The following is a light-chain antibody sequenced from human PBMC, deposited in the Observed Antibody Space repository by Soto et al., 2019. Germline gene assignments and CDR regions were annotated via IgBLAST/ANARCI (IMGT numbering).Light chain of an antibody. CDR2: LEGSGSY. V-gene: IGLV4-60*02. J-gene: IGLJ3*02. Sequence: QSVLTQSSSASASLGSSVKLTCTLSSGHSSYIIAWHQQQPGKAPRYLMKLEGSGSYNKGSGVPDRFSGSSSGADRYLAISNLQFEDEADYYCETWDSNTLVLGGGTKVTVL. CDR3: ETWDSNTLV. CDR1: SGHSSYI.